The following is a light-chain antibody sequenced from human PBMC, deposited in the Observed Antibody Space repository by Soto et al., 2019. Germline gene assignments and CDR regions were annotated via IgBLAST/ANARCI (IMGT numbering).Light chain of an antibody. CDR3: DQYNNWPPVT. CDR1: QSVSNN. V-gene: IGKV3-15*01. Sequence: EIVMTQSPATLSVSPGERATLSCRASQSVSNNLAWYQQTPGQTPRLLIYGASTRAPGSPVRFSGSGSGTEFLLTISSVQSEDFAVYYCDQYNNWPPVTFGQGTKLEIK. CDR2: GAS. J-gene: IGKJ2*01.